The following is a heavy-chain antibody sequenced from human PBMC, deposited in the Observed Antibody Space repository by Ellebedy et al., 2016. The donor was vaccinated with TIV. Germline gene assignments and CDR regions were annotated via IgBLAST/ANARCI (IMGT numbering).Heavy chain of an antibody. CDR2: IGGDGSSAI. D-gene: IGHD6-13*01. J-gene: IGHJ4*02. V-gene: IGHV3-48*04. CDR3: ARDVYSRGDY. CDR1: GFTFRNYP. Sequence: GESLKISCAASGFTFRNYPMNWVRQAPGKGLEWVSKIGGDGSSAIYYADSVKGRFTISRDNAKNTLYLQMDTLRGEDTAVYYCARDVYSRGDYWGQGTLVTVSS.